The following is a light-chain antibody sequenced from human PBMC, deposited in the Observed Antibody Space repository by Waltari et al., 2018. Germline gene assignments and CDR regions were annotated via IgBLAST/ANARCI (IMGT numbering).Light chain of an antibody. CDR3: QQYYSTPYT. CDR1: QRVNSW. CDR2: KAS. J-gene: IGKJ2*01. Sequence: DIQMTQSPSTLSASIGDRVTITCRASQRVNSWLAWYQQKPGKAPKLLIYKASNLDSGVPSRFSGGGSGTEFTLTISSLQAEDVAVYYCQQYYSTPYTFGQGTKLEIK. V-gene: IGKV1-5*03.